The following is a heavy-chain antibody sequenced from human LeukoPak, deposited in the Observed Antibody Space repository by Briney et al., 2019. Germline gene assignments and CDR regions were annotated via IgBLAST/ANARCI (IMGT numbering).Heavy chain of an antibody. D-gene: IGHD5/OR15-5a*01. CDR2: ISYDGNIK. CDR3: ARLVYDDLHYFDY. V-gene: IGHV3-30*01. Sequence: GGSLRLSCAASGFTFSNYAMHWVRQAPGKGLDWVAVISYDGNIKIHADSVKGRFTISRDDSTNTLFLQMNSLTAEDTAVYYCARLVYDDLHYFDYWGQGSLVTVSS. J-gene: IGHJ4*02. CDR1: GFTFSNYA.